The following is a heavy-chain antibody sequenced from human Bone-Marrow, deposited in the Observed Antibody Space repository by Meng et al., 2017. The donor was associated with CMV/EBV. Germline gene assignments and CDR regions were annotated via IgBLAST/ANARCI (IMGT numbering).Heavy chain of an antibody. CDR2: IKSKTDGGTP. D-gene: IGHD6-13*01. V-gene: IGHV3-15*01. CDR3: NKDHGAAGN. Sequence: GESLKISCAASGFTFSDAWMSWVRQAPGKGLGWVGRIKSKTDGGTPDYAAPVKGRFTISRDDSKNTLYLQMNSLKTEDSAVYYCNKDHGAAGNWGQGTLVTVSS. J-gene: IGHJ4*02. CDR1: GFTFSDAW.